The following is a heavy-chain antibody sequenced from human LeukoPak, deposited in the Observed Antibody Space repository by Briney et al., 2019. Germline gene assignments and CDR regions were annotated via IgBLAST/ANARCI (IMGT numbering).Heavy chain of an antibody. D-gene: IGHD1-1*01. CDR1: GFSFSSYS. Sequence: GGSLRLSCAASGFSFSSYSMNWVRQAPGKGLEWVSSISSGATYTNYADSVKGRFTVSRDNAKNSLHLQMDSPRADDSAVYYCARVAMERGPGGTNNYYYYMDVWGKGTTVTVSS. V-gene: IGHV3-21*06. CDR2: ISSGATYT. J-gene: IGHJ6*03. CDR3: ARVAMERGPGGTNNYYYYMDV.